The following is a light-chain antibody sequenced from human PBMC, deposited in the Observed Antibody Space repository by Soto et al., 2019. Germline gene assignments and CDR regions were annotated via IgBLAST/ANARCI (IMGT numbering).Light chain of an antibody. J-gene: IGKJ1*01. CDR2: DAS. CDR1: QSISSW. CDR3: QQYNSYPWT. Sequence: DIQMTQNPSSLSASVGDRVRITCVASQSISSWLAWYQQKPGKAPKLLIYDASSLESGVPSRFSGSGSGTEFTLTISSLQPDDFATYYCQQYNSYPWTFGQGTKVDIK. V-gene: IGKV1-5*01.